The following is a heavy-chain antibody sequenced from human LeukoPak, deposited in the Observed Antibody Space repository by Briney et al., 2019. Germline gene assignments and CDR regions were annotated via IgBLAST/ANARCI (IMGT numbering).Heavy chain of an antibody. Sequence: GGSLRLSCAASGFTFSSYAMSWVRQAPGKGLDWVSAISGSGGTTYYADSVKGRFTISRDSSKNTLYLQMHSLRAEDTAVYFCAKGFGRAAAGTPFDYWGQGTLVTVSS. CDR2: ISGSGGTT. CDR3: AKGFGRAAAGTPFDY. J-gene: IGHJ4*02. D-gene: IGHD6-13*01. V-gene: IGHV3-23*01. CDR1: GFTFSSYA.